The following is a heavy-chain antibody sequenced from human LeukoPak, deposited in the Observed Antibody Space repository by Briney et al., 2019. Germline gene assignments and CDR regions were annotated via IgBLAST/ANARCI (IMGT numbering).Heavy chain of an antibody. CDR2: IYPGDSTT. D-gene: IGHD4-23*01. Sequence: GESLKISCKGSGYSFATYWIGWVRQMPGKGLEWMGIIYPGDSTTKYSPSFQGQVTISADKSIGTAYLQWSSLKASDTAMYYCARPSDYDGNKGSFHRWGQGTLVTVSS. CDR1: GYSFATYW. CDR3: ARPSDYDGNKGSFHR. J-gene: IGHJ1*01. V-gene: IGHV5-51*01.